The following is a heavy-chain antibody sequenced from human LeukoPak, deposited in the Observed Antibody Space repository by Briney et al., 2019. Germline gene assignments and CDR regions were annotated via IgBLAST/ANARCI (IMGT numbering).Heavy chain of an antibody. CDR3: ARDYTSGYLDY. CDR2: MHTSGST. Sequence: SETLSLTCTVSGGSIRNYSWSWIRQPAGKGLEWIGRMHTSGSTNYNPSLKSRVTMSVDTSKNQFSLKLSSVNVADTAVYYCARDYTSGYLDYWGQGTLVTVSS. J-gene: IGHJ4*02. D-gene: IGHD6-19*01. CDR1: GGSIRNYS. V-gene: IGHV4-4*07.